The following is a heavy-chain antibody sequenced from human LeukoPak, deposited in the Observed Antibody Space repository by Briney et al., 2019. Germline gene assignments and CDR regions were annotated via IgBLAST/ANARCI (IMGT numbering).Heavy chain of an antibody. Sequence: ASVKVSCTASGYTFTSYGISWVRQAPGQGLEWMGWISAYNGNTNYAQKLQGRVTMTTDTSTSTAYMELRSLRSDDTAVYYCARGTTMIVVAPLGDAFDIWGQGTMVTVSS. J-gene: IGHJ3*02. CDR1: GYTFTSYG. D-gene: IGHD3-22*01. CDR3: ARGTTMIVVAPLGDAFDI. V-gene: IGHV1-18*01. CDR2: ISAYNGNT.